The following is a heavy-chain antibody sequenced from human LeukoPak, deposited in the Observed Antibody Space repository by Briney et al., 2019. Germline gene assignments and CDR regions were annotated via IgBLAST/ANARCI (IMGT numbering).Heavy chain of an antibody. Sequence: SETLSLTCTVSGGSISSSSYYWGWIRQPPGKGLEWIGRIYYSGSTDYNASLKSRVTISVDTSKNQFSLQLSSVTAADTAVYYCARSRRARSGYDTGLNYWGQGTLVTVSS. V-gene: IGHV4-39*01. CDR2: IYYSGST. D-gene: IGHD5-12*01. CDR1: GGSISSSSYY. J-gene: IGHJ4*02. CDR3: ARSRRARSGYDTGLNY.